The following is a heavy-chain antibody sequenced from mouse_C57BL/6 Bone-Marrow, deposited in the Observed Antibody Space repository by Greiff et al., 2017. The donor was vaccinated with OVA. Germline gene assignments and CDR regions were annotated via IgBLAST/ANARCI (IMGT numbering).Heavy chain of an antibody. V-gene: IGHV14-2*01. CDR1: GFNIKDYY. J-gene: IGHJ2*01. D-gene: IGHD2-4*01. CDR3: AINIYYEGDYFDY. Sequence: EVQLQQSGAELVKPGASVKLSCTASGFNIKDYYMHWVKQRTEQGLEWIGRIDPEDGETKYAPQFQGKATITADTSSNTAYLQLSSLTSEDTAVYYCAINIYYEGDYFDYWGQGTTLTVSS. CDR2: IDPEDGET.